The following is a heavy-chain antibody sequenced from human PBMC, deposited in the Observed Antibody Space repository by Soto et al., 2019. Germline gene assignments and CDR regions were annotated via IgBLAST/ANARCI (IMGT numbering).Heavy chain of an antibody. Sequence: QVQLQESGPGLVRPSETLSLTCIVSGGSTSNYFWSWIRQPAGKGLEWIGRIYATGGTDYNPSLESRVTMSVDTTKNHFSLKLTSVTAADTAVYYCTRYRHGGDHVGALDHWGQGTLVTVSS. CDR2: IYATGGT. J-gene: IGHJ4*02. V-gene: IGHV4-4*07. CDR3: TRYRHGGDHVGALDH. CDR1: GGSTSNYF. D-gene: IGHD3-16*01.